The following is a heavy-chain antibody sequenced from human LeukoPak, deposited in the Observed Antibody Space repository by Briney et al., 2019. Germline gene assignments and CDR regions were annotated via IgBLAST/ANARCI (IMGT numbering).Heavy chain of an antibody. CDR2: ISHDGSNK. CDR3: ARGLPTYYYDSSSWGMDV. J-gene: IGHJ6*02. D-gene: IGHD3-22*01. V-gene: IGHV3-30-3*01. Sequence: PGRSLRLSCAASGFTFSSYAMHWVRQAPGKGLEWVAVISHDGSNKYYADSVKGRFTISRDNSKNTLYLQMNSLRAEDTAVYYCARGLPTYYYDSSSWGMDVWGQGTTVTVSS. CDR1: GFTFSSYA.